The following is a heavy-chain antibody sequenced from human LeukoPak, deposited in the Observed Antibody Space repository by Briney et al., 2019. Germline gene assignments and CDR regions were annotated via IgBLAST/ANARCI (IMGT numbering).Heavy chain of an antibody. D-gene: IGHD3/OR15-3a*01. CDR1: VYTLTELS. J-gene: IGHJ5*02. CDR2: FDPEDGET. CDR3: ATAGDFGPPPWFDP. Sequence: ASVKVSCKVSVYTLTELSMHWVRQAPGKGLEWMGGFDPEDGETIYAQKFQVRVTMTEDTSTDTAYMELSSLRSEDTAVYYCATAGDFGPPPWFDPWGQGTLVTVSS. V-gene: IGHV1-24*01.